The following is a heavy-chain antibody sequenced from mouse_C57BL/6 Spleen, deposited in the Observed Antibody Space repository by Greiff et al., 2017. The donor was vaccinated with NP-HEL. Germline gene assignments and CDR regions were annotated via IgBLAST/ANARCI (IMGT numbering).Heavy chain of an antibody. D-gene: IGHD2-4*01. CDR2: IRNKANNHAT. Sequence: EVKVEESGGGLVQPGGSMKLSCAASGFTFSDAWMDWVRQSPEKGLEWVAEIRNKANNHATYYAESVKGRFTITRDDSKSSVYLQMNSLRAEDTGSYYGTSSGNDYDDDRAMDYWGQGTSVTVSS. CDR3: TSSGNDYDDDRAMDY. J-gene: IGHJ4*01. CDR1: GFTFSDAW. V-gene: IGHV6-6*01.